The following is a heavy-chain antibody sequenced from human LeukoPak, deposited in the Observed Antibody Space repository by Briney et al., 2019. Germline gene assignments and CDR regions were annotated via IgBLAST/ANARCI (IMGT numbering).Heavy chain of an antibody. CDR2: IYTSGST. CDR1: GGSISSSSYY. D-gene: IGHD3-3*01. CDR3: AALEYDFWSGYYSL. V-gene: IGHV4-61*02. Sequence: PSETLSLTCTVSGGSISSSSYYWSWIRQPAGKGLEWIGRIYTSGSTNYNPSLKSRVTISVDTSKNQFSLKLSSVTAADTAVYYCAALEYDFWSGYYSLWGQGTLVTVSS. J-gene: IGHJ4*02.